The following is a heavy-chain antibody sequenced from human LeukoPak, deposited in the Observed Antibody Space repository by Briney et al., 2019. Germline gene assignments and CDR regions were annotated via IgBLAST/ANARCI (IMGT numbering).Heavy chain of an antibody. CDR2: ISYDGSNK. Sequence: GGSLRLSCAASGFAFSSYAMHWVRQAPGKGLEWVAVISYDGSNKYYADSVKGRFTISRDNSKNTLYLQMNSLRAEDTAVYYCARDTAAANDYWGQGTLVTVSS. CDR1: GFAFSSYA. CDR3: ARDTAAANDY. D-gene: IGHD6-25*01. J-gene: IGHJ4*02. V-gene: IGHV3-30-3*01.